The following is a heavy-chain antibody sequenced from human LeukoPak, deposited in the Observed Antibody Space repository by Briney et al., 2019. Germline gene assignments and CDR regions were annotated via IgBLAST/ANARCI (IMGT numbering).Heavy chain of an antibody. V-gene: IGHV3-53*01. CDR2: IYSGGST. CDR1: GFTVSSNY. Sequence: GGSLRLSCAASGFTVSSNYMSWVRQAPGKGLEWVSVIYSGGSTYYADSVKGRFTISRDNSKNTLYLQMNSLRAEDTAVYYCTRDLMDYDVSTGLHHYYMDVWGQGTTVTVSS. D-gene: IGHD3-9*01. CDR3: TRDLMDYDVSTGLHHYYMDV. J-gene: IGHJ6*02.